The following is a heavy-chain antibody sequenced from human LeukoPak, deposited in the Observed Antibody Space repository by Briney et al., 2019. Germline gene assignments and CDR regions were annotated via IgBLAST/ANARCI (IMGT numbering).Heavy chain of an antibody. D-gene: IGHD1/OR15-1a*01. CDR2: IYSGGNT. CDR1: GFPVSINS. CDR3: AKDGEHFSRSDWFDP. V-gene: IGHV3-53*01. Sequence: PGGSLRLSCTVSGFPVSINSMSWVRQAPGKGLEWVSFIYSGGNTHYSDSVKGRFTISRDNSKNTLYLQMNSLRAEDTAVYYCAKDGEHFSRSDWFDPWGQGTLVTVSS. J-gene: IGHJ5*02.